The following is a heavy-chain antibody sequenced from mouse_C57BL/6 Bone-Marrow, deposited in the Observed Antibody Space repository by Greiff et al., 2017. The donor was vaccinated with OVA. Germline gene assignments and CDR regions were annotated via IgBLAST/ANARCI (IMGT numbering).Heavy chain of an antibody. J-gene: IGHJ2*01. D-gene: IGHD3-1*01. CDR3: ASSGERADY. CDR1: GYNFTSYW. CDR2: IDPSDSYT. V-gene: IGHV1-59*01. Sequence: VQLQQPGAELVRPGTSVKLSCKASGYNFTSYWMHWVKQRPGQGLEWIGVIDPSDSYTKYNQKFKGKATLTVDTSSSTAYMQRSSLTSEDSAVYYCASSGERADYWGQGTTLTVSS.